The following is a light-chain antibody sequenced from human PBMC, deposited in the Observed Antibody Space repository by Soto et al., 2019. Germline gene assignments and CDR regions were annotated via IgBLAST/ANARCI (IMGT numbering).Light chain of an antibody. CDR2: GNN. CDR3: QSYDSSLRGSRV. Sequence: QSVLTQPTSVSGAPGQRVTISCNGSRSNIGAGYDVHWYQQLPGTAPKLLIYGNNNRPSGVPDRFSVSKSGTSAALAITGLQAEDEADYYCQSYDSSLRGSRVFGGGTKLTVL. CDR1: RSNIGAGYD. V-gene: IGLV1-40*01. J-gene: IGLJ3*02.